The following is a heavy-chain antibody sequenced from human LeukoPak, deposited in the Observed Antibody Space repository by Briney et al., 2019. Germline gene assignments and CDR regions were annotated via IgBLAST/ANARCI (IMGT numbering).Heavy chain of an antibody. J-gene: IGHJ3*02. Sequence: PGGSLRLSCAPSGFSLINCDMHWVRHTPGKGLEWVAFIHYDGSEKYYADSLKGRFTISRDNSKNTLYLQMNSLRGEDTAVYYCARNRVGFYYADAFDMWGQGTMVTVSS. V-gene: IGHV3-30*02. CDR2: IHYDGSEK. D-gene: IGHD5-24*01. CDR1: GFSLINCD. CDR3: ARNRVGFYYADAFDM.